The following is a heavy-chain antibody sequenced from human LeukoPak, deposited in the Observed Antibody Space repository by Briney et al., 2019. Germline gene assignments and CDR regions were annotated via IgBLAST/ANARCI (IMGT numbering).Heavy chain of an antibody. CDR2: IRSKANSYAT. J-gene: IGHJ6*02. V-gene: IGHV3-73*01. Sequence: PGGSLKLSCAASGFTSSGSAMHWVRQASGKGLEWVGRIRSKANSYATAYAASVKGRFTISRDDSKNTAYLQMNSLRTEDTAVYYCTRHSDRIPPPRGYYYYYGMDVWGQGTTVTVSS. D-gene: IGHD1-14*01. CDR3: TRHSDRIPPPRGYYYYYGMDV. CDR1: GFTSSGSA.